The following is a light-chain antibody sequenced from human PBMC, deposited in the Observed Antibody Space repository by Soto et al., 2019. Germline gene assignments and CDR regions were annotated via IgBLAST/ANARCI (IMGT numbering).Light chain of an antibody. CDR2: GAS. CDR1: EDIRKE. V-gene: IGKV1-6*01. J-gene: IGKJ1*01. Sequence: AIQMTQSPSSLSASVGDRVTITCRASEDIRKELSWYQQKPGKAPNVLIYGASSSQSGVPSRFRGSGSGTDFTLNISSLQPEDFATYYCLQDHNYPRTFGQGTKVEVK. CDR3: LQDHNYPRT.